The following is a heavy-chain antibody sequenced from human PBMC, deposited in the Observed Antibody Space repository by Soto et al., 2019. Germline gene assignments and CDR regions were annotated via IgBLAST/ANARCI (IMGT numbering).Heavy chain of an antibody. Sequence: EVQLLESGGGLVQPGGSLRLSCAASGFTFSSYAMSWVRQAPGKGLEWVSAISGSGGSTYYADSVKGRFTISRDNSKNTLYLQMNSLRAEDTAVYYCANERTMVTTNDYYGMDVWGQGTTVTVSS. CDR2: ISGSGGST. J-gene: IGHJ6*02. V-gene: IGHV3-23*01. CDR1: GFTFSSYA. CDR3: ANERTMVTTNDYYGMDV. D-gene: IGHD4-17*01.